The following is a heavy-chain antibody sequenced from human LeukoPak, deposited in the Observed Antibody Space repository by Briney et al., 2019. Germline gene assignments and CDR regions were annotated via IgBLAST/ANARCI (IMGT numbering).Heavy chain of an antibody. CDR1: GFTFSSYE. J-gene: IGHJ4*02. Sequence: GGSLRLSCAASGFTFSSYEMNWVRQAPGKGLEWVSAISGSGGSTYYADSVKGRFTISRDNSKNTLYLQMNGLRAEDTAVYYCASKGPFVGASPLYYWGQGTLVTVSS. D-gene: IGHD1-26*01. V-gene: IGHV3-23*01. CDR2: ISGSGGST. CDR3: ASKGPFVGASPLYY.